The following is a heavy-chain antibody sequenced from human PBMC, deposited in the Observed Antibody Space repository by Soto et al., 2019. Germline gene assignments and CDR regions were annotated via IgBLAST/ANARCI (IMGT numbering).Heavy chain of an antibody. J-gene: IGHJ4*02. D-gene: IGHD3-22*01. CDR1: GYSISSGYY. Sequence: SETLSLTCAVSGYSISSGYYWGWIRQPPGKGLEWIGSIYHSGSTYYNPSLKSRVTISVDTSKNQFSLKLSSVTAADTAVYYCARVTYYYDSSGYPPLAYWGQGTLVTVSS. CDR2: IYHSGST. V-gene: IGHV4-38-2*01. CDR3: ARVTYYYDSSGYPPLAY.